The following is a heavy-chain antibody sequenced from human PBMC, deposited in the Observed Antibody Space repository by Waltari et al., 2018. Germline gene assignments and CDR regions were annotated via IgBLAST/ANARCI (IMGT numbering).Heavy chain of an antibody. D-gene: IGHD2-2*01. V-gene: IGHV3-15*01. CDR2: IKRSADGGAA. CDR3: ITDPANAYVRWFDP. CDR1: GFNFFDTW. J-gene: IGHJ5*02. Sequence: EVQLVESGGGLVKPGGSLRLSCAASGFNFFDTWMTWVRQAPGKGLEWVGRIKRSADGGAAEYAPPVNGRCIISRDDSTSTLYLQMNSLKSEDTAVYYCITDPANAYVRWFDPWGQGTLVTVSS.